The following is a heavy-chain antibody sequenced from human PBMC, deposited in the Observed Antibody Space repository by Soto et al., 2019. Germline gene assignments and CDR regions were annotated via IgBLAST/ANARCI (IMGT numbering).Heavy chain of an antibody. CDR3: ARGDYDYIWGSYRYTGCWFDP. J-gene: IGHJ5*02. CDR1: GFTFSSYS. CDR2: ISSSSSTI. V-gene: IGHV3-48*01. Sequence: GGSLRLSCAASGFTFSSYSMNWVRQAPGKGLEWVSYISSSSSTIYYADSVKGRFTISRDNAKNSLYLQMNSLRAEDTAVYYCARGDYDYIWGSYRYTGCWFDPWGQGTLVTVSS. D-gene: IGHD3-16*02.